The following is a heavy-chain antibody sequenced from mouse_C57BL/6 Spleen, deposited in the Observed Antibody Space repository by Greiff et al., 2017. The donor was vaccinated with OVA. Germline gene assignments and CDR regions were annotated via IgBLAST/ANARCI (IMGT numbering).Heavy chain of an antibody. CDR2: ISSGSSTI. D-gene: IGHD1-1*01. V-gene: IGHV5-17*01. J-gene: IGHJ2*01. Sequence: EVMLVESGGGLVKPGGSLKLSCAASGFTFSDYGMHWVRQAPEKGLEWVAYISSGSSTIYYADTVKGRFTISRDNAKNTLFLQMTSLRSEDTAMYYCARPFYYYGSPFDDWGQGTTLTVSS. CDR3: ARPFYYYGSPFDD. CDR1: GFTFSDYG.